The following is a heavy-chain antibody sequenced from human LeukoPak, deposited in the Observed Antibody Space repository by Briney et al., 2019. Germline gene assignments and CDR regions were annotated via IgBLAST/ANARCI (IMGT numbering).Heavy chain of an antibody. CDR1: GFTFSNYW. CDR2: INWNGGST. CDR3: ARDIDPRGWFGELGESFDY. Sequence: PGGSLRLSCAASGFTFSNYWMHWVRQAPGKGLVWVSGINWNGGSTGYADSVKGRFTISRDNAKNSLYLQMNSLRAEDTALYYCARDIDPRGWFGELGESFDYWGQGTLVTVSS. V-gene: IGHV3-20*04. D-gene: IGHD3-10*01. J-gene: IGHJ4*02.